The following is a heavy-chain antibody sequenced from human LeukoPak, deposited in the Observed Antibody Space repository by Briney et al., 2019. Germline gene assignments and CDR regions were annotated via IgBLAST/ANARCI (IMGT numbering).Heavy chain of an antibody. CDR1: GFTFSSYW. J-gene: IGHJ5*02. CDR2: INSDRSST. Sequence: GGPLRLSCAASGFTFSSYWMHWVRQAPGKGLVWVSRINSDRSSTSYADSAKGRFTVSRDNAKNTLYLQMNRLRAEDTAVYYCAIDLQRGFDPWGQGTLVTVSS. CDR3: AIDLQRGFDP. V-gene: IGHV3-74*01.